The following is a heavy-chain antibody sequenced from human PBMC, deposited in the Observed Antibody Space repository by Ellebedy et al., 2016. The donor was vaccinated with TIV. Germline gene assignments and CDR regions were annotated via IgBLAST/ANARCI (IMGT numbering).Heavy chain of an antibody. V-gene: IGHV4-59*01. CDR2: IYYSGST. CDR1: GGSLSSYY. Sequence: MPSETLSLTCTVSGGSLSSYYWSWIRQPPGKGLEWIGSIYYSGSTNYTPSLKSRVTVSVDTSKNQFSLRLSSVTTADTAVYYCARFHGSSWSYSNWFDPWGQGILVTVSS. CDR3: ARFHGSSWSYSNWFDP. D-gene: IGHD6-13*01. J-gene: IGHJ5*02.